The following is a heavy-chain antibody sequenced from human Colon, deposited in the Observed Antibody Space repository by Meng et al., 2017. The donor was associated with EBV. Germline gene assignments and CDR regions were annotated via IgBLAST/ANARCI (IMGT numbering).Heavy chain of an antibody. CDR1: GGTLSSRNW. CDR2: IYHSGST. J-gene: IGHJ4*02. D-gene: IGHD2-21*02. CDR3: ARVGAYCGGDCYHPR. V-gene: IGHV4-4*03. Sequence: QGQLQGSAQGRWKPPGTLSLTCAVSGGTLSSRNWWSWVRQPPGKGLEWIGEIYHSGSTNYNPSLKSRVTISVDESKNQFSLRLSSVTAADTAVYYCARVGAYCGGDCYHPRWGQGTLVTVSS.